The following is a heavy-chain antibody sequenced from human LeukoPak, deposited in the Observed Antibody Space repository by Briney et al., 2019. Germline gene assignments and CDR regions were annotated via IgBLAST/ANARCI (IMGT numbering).Heavy chain of an antibody. CDR1: GGSISSYY. Sequence: SETLSLTCIVSGGSISSYYWSWIRQPPGKGLEWIGCIYHTGSTHYNPSLKSRVTMSVDTSKNQFSLNLNSVTAADTAVYYCARDIWGGSTWGQGTLVTVSS. CDR2: IYHTGST. J-gene: IGHJ5*02. V-gene: IGHV4-59*12. CDR3: ARDIWGGST. D-gene: IGHD3-16*01.